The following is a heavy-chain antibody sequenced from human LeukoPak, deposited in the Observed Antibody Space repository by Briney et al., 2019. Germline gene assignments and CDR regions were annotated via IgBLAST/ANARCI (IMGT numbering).Heavy chain of an antibody. CDR3: ARGRLRVPRSFDP. D-gene: IGHD2-21*01. J-gene: IGHJ5*02. CDR2: LNPNSGNT. V-gene: IGHV1-8*02. CDR1: GYTFTGYY. Sequence: ASVKVSCKASGYTFTGYYMHWVRQATGQGLEWMGWLNPNSGNTVYAQKFQGRVTMTMNTSISTAYMELSSLRSGDTAVYYCARGRLRVPRSFDPWGQGTLVTVSS.